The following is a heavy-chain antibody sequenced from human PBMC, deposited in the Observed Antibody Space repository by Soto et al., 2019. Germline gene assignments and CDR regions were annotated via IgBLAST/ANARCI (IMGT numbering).Heavy chain of an antibody. Sequence: SGYSFTSYWIGWVRQMPGKGLEWMGIIYPGDSDTRYSPSFQGQVTISADKSISTAYLQWSSLKASDTAMYYCARGYSSSSGGRYYYYYGMDVWGQGTTVTVSS. CDR1: GYSFTSYW. CDR2: IYPGDSDT. V-gene: IGHV5-51*01. CDR3: ARGYSSSSGGRYYYYYGMDV. D-gene: IGHD6-6*01. J-gene: IGHJ6*02.